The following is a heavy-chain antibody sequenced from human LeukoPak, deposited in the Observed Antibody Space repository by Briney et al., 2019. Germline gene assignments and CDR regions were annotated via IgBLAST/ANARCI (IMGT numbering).Heavy chain of an antibody. CDR1: GGTFSSYA. V-gene: IGHV1-69*06. Sequence: SVKVSCKASGGTFSSYAISWVRQAPGQGLEWMGGIIPIFGTANYAQKFQDRVTITADKSTSTAYMELSSLRSEDTAVYYCASGGGSGDYFDYWGQGTLVTVSS. J-gene: IGHJ4*02. CDR3: ASGGGSGDYFDY. CDR2: IIPIFGTA. D-gene: IGHD1-26*01.